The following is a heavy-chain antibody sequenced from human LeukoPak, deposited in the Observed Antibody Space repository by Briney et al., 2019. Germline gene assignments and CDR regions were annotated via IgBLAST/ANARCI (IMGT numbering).Heavy chain of an antibody. CDR2: IIPILGIA. J-gene: IGHJ5*02. V-gene: IGHV1-69*04. Sequence: SVKVSCKASGGTFSSYAISWVRQAPGQGLEWMGRIIPILGIANYAQKFQGRVTITADKSTSTAYMELSSLRSEDTAVYYCARGSLGITGTTGDWFDPWGQGTLVTVSS. CDR1: GGTFSSYA. CDR3: ARGSLGITGTTGDWFDP. D-gene: IGHD1-7*01.